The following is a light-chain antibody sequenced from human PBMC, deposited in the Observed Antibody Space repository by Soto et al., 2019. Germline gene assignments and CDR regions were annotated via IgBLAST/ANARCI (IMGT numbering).Light chain of an antibody. V-gene: IGLV2-14*01. CDR3: SSYTTINSYV. CDR1: SSDVGGYIY. J-gene: IGLJ1*01. Sequence: QSVLTQPASVSGSPGQSITISCTGTSSDVGGYIYVSWYQHHPGKAPKLMIFEVSNRPSGVSNRFSGSKSGNTASLTISGLQAEEEADYYCSSYTTINSYVFGTGTKVTVL. CDR2: EVS.